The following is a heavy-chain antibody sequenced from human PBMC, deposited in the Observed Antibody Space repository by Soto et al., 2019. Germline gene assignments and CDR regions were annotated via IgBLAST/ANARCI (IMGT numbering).Heavy chain of an antibody. Sequence: PSDTLYLTCTVSGGSISSSSYYWGWIRQPPGKGLEWIGSIYYSGSTYYNPSLKSRVTISVDTSKNQFSLKLSSVTAADTAVYYCARRPLRITMTSYYFDYWGQGTLVTVSS. V-gene: IGHV4-39*01. CDR2: IYYSGST. J-gene: IGHJ4*02. CDR3: ARRPLRITMTSYYFDY. D-gene: IGHD3-22*01. CDR1: GGSISSSSYY.